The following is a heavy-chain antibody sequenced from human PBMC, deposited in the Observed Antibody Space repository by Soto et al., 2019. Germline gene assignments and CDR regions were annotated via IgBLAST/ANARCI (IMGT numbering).Heavy chain of an antibody. CDR1: GASFSGYY. J-gene: IGHJ5*02. CDR2: INPSGST. V-gene: IGHV4-34*01. Sequence: SETLSLTCAVYGASFSGYYWSWIRQPPGKGLEWIGEINPSGSTNYNPSLKSRVTISVDTSKNQFSLKVTSVTAADTAVYYCARXKRYSNYGDSDWFDPWGQGALVTVSS. CDR3: ARXKRYSNYGDSDWFDP. D-gene: IGHD4-4*01.